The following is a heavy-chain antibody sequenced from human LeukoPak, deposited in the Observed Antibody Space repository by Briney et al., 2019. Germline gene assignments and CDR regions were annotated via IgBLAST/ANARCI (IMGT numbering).Heavy chain of an antibody. V-gene: IGHV4-31*03. Sequence: PSETLSLTCTVSGVAISSGGYYWTWIRQLPGEALEWIGYIYHSGNTYYNPSLMSRIVLSVDTSKSQFSLKVTSVTAADTALYYCARVRKLPLEWDLIDFWGQGTLVTVSS. D-gene: IGHD1-1*01. CDR3: ARVRKLPLEWDLIDF. CDR1: GVAISSGGYY. CDR2: IYHSGNT. J-gene: IGHJ4*02.